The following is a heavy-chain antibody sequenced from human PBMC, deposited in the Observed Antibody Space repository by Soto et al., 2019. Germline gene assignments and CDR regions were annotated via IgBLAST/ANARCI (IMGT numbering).Heavy chain of an antibody. CDR3: VGDLDGSGAYYTDF. J-gene: IGHJ4*02. CDR2: ISAYKTNI. D-gene: IGHD3-10*01. V-gene: IGHV1-18*01. Sequence: ASVKVSCKASGYTFPNYGITWVRQAPGQGLEWMGWISAYKTNIKYAQKFQGRVTLTTDTSTSTAYMELRSLRSDDTAIYYCVGDLDGSGAYYTDFWGQGTLVTVSS. CDR1: GYTFPNYG.